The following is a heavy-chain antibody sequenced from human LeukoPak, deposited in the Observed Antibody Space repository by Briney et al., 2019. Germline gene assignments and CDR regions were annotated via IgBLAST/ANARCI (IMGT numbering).Heavy chain of an antibody. D-gene: IGHD2-15*01. Sequence: GGSLRLSCAASGFTFSTYAMSWVRQAPGKGLEWVSGISGSGDNTNYADSVKGRFTISRDNSKNTLSLQMSSLRVEDTAVYYCARDRSCTGGSCYMDVWGRGTTVTVSS. CDR3: ARDRSCTGGSCYMDV. CDR2: ISGSGDNT. CDR1: GFTFSTYA. J-gene: IGHJ6*03. V-gene: IGHV3-23*01.